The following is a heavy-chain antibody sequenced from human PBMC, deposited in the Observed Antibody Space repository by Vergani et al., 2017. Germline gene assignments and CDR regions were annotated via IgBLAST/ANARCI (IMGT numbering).Heavy chain of an antibody. V-gene: IGHV3-23*01. D-gene: IGHD4-23*01. CDR1: GFTFSSYA. J-gene: IGHJ4*02. CDR3: AKDGGSQGYYFDY. Sequence: EVQLLESGGGLVQLGGSLRLSCAASGFTFSSYAMSWVRQAPGKGLEWVSAISGSGGSTYYADSVTGRFTISRDNAKNTLYLQMNSLRAEDTAVYYCAKDGGSQGYYFDYWGQGTLVTVSS. CDR2: ISGSGGST.